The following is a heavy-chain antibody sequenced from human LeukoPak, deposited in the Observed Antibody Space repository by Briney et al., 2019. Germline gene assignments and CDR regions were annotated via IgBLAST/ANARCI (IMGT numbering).Heavy chain of an antibody. Sequence: SQTLSLTCAISGDSVSSHSAAWNWIRQSPSRGLEWLGRTYYRSEWYNDYAVSVKSRITINPDTSKNQFSLQLNSVTPEDTAVYYCATGTYYYYGMDVWGQGTMVIVSS. J-gene: IGHJ6*02. D-gene: IGHD1-1*01. CDR3: ATGTYYYYGMDV. CDR1: GDSVSSHSAA. V-gene: IGHV6-1*01. CDR2: TYYRSEWYN.